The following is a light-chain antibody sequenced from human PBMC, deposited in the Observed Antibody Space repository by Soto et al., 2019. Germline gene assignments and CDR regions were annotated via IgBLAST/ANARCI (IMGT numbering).Light chain of an antibody. CDR1: HNVDIY. Sequence: EVVLTQSPAPLSLSPGETATLSCRASHNVDIYLAWYQQKPGQAPRLLIYDASNRATGIPARFSGSGSGTDFTLTISSLEPADSAVYYCQQRKHWPPLTFGQGTRLE. V-gene: IGKV3-11*01. CDR2: DAS. CDR3: QQRKHWPPLT. J-gene: IGKJ5*01.